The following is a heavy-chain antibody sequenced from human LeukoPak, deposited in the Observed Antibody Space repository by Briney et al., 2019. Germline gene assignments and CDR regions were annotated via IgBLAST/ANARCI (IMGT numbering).Heavy chain of an antibody. Sequence: GGSLRLSCAASGFTFSSYGMHWVRQAPGKGLEWVAFIRYDGSNKYYADSVKGRFTISRDNSKNTLYLQMNSLRAEDTAVYYCARDVLRYFDWLLSPSFDYWGQGTLVTVSS. J-gene: IGHJ4*02. CDR3: ARDVLRYFDWLLSPSFDY. CDR1: GFTFSSYG. CDR2: IRYDGSNK. D-gene: IGHD3-9*01. V-gene: IGHV3-30*02.